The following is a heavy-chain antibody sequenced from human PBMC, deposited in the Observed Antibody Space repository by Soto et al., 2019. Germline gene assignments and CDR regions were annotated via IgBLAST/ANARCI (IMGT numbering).Heavy chain of an antibody. Sequence: SETLSLTCTFSCGSVISGAYYWTWIRQRPGKGLEWIGYIYYSGSTYYSPSLKSRLSISLDTSKNQFSLRLSSVTAADTAMYYCARARLRAVYAFDIWGQGTMVTVSS. CDR1: CGSVISGAYY. CDR2: IYYSGST. V-gene: IGHV4-31*03. D-gene: IGHD5-12*01. CDR3: ARARLRAVYAFDI. J-gene: IGHJ3*02.